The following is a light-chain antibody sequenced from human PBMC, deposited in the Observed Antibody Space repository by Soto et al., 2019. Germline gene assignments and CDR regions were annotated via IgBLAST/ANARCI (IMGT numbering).Light chain of an antibody. Sequence: DIQMTQSPSTLSASVGDRVTITCRASQSISTWLAWYQQKPGKAPKLLIYKASSLESGVPSRFSGTGSGTEFTLTISSLQPDDFATYYCQQYNSYPYTFGQGTKLEIK. CDR3: QQYNSYPYT. J-gene: IGKJ2*01. V-gene: IGKV1-5*03. CDR1: QSISTW. CDR2: KAS.